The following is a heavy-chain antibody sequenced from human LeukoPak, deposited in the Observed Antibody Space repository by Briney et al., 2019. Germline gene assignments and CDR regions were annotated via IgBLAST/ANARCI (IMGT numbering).Heavy chain of an antibody. CDR1: GYSISSGYY. CDR2: IYYSGTT. D-gene: IGHD4-11*01. Sequence: KPSETLSLTCTVSGYSISSGYYWDWIRQPPGKGLEWIGYIYYSGTTNYNPSLKSRVSMSVDTSKNQFSLKLSSVTAADTAVHYCAREGGRLPYYFDYWGQGTLVTVSS. CDR3: AREGGRLPYYFDY. J-gene: IGHJ4*02. V-gene: IGHV4-38-2*02.